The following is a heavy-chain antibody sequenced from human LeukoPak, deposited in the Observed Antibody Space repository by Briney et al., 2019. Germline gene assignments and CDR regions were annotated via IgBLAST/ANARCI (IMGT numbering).Heavy chain of an antibody. CDR3: ARDGATYLDY. CDR2: ISSSGSTI. D-gene: IGHD1-26*01. V-gene: IGHV3-48*04. Sequence: GGSLRLSCAASGFTFSSYSMNWVRQAPGKGLEWVSYISSSGSTIYYADSVKGRFTISRDNAKNSLYLQMNSLRAEDTAVYYCARDGATYLDYWGQGTLVTVSS. CDR1: GFTFSSYS. J-gene: IGHJ4*02.